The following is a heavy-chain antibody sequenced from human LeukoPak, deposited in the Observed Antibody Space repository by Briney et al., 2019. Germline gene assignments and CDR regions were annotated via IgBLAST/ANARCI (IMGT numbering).Heavy chain of an antibody. J-gene: IGHJ3*02. D-gene: IGHD2-15*01. CDR2: IIGSGGST. V-gene: IGHV3-23*01. CDR1: GFTFISYA. CDR3: AKIAQYCSGGSCSPDAFDI. Sequence: GGSLLLSCAASGFTFISYAMSWVRQPPGRGLEWVSAIIGSGGSTYYAASVKGRFTISRDNSKNTLYLQMNSLRAEDTAVYYCAKIAQYCSGGSCSPDAFDIWGQGTMVTVSS.